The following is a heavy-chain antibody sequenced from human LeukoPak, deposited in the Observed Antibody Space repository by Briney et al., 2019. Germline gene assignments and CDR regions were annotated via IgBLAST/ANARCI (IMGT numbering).Heavy chain of an antibody. CDR3: ARVGCSGGSCYLDY. J-gene: IGHJ4*02. V-gene: IGHV4-30-2*01. CDR1: GGSISSGGYS. CDR2: IYHSGST. D-gene: IGHD2-15*01. Sequence: SETLSLTCAVSGGSISSGGYSWSWIRQPPGTGLEWIGYIYHSGSTYYNPSLKSRVTISVDRSKNQFSLKLSSVTAADTAVYYCARVGCSGGSCYLDYWGQGILVTVSS.